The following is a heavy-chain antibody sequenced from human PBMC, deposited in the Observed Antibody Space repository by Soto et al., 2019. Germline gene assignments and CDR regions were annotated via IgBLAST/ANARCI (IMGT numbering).Heavy chain of an antibody. V-gene: IGHV1-8*02. D-gene: IGHD2-15*01. CDR1: GYTFTSYG. CDR2: MNPNSGNT. J-gene: IGHJ4*02. CDR3: AREKYGGYFDY. Sequence: ASVKVSCKSSGYTFTSYGISCVRQAPGQGLEWMGWMNPNSGNTGYAQKFQGRVTMTRNTSISTAYMELSSLRSEDTAVYYCAREKYGGYFDYWGQGTLVTVSS.